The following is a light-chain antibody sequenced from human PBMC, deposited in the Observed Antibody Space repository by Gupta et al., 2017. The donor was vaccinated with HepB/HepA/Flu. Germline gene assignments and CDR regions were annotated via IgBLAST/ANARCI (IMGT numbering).Light chain of an antibody. CDR1: SSYVATYNF. J-gene: IGLJ3*02. CDR3: CSYAAYNTWV. CDR2: DVT. V-gene: IGLV2-11*01. Sequence: QSALTQPRSVSGSPGQSVPISCTTTSSYVATYNFVSWYQQHPGKVPKLMIYDVTKRPSGVPDRFSGSKSGNTASLTISGLQAEDEAEYYCCSYAAYNTWVFGGGTKVTVL.